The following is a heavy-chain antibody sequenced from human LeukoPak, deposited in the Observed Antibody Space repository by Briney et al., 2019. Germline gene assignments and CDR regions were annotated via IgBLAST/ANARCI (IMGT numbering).Heavy chain of an antibody. CDR2: ISKSGTNI. CDR3: AREKTSMVRGVMNWFDG. Sequence: GSLRLSCAASGFTFSNYEMNWFRQAPGKGVEWVSYISKSGTNIHYGESVKGRFTISRDNAKNSLYLQMNSLRAEDTAVYYCAREKTSMVRGVMNWFDGWGQGTLVTVSS. J-gene: IGHJ5*02. D-gene: IGHD3-10*01. CDR1: GFTFSNYE. V-gene: IGHV3-48*03.